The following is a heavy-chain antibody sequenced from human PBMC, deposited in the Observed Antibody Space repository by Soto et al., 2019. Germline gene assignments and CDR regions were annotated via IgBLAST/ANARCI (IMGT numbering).Heavy chain of an antibody. D-gene: IGHD6-19*01. J-gene: IGHJ4*02. CDR1: GFTFSNFW. Sequence: GGSLRLTCAASGFTFSNFWMHWVRQAPGKGLVWVSRINSDGSSTMYRDSVKGRFTIFRDNAKNTLFLQMNSLRAEDTAVYYCTRDPAPIGWYDYWGQGTLVTVSS. V-gene: IGHV3-74*03. CDR2: INSDGSST. CDR3: TRDPAPIGWYDY.